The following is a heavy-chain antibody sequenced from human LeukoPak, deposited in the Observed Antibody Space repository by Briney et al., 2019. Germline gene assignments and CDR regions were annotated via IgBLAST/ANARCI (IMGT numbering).Heavy chain of an antibody. Sequence: GGSLRLSCAASGFTFSSYAMHWVRQAPGKGLEWVAVISYDGSNKYYADSVKGRFTISRDNSKNTLYLQMNSLRAEDTAVYYCGRGPFLGVWGQGTLVTVSS. CDR1: GFTFSSYA. CDR2: ISYDGSNK. V-gene: IGHV3-30-3*01. CDR3: GRGPFLGV. J-gene: IGHJ4*02. D-gene: IGHD3-10*01.